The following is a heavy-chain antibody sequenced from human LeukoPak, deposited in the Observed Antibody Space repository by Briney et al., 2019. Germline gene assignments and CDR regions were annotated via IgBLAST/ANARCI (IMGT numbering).Heavy chain of an antibody. CDR1: GGTFSSYA. V-gene: IGHV1-69*01. Sequence: ASVKVSCKASGGTFSSYAISWVRHAPGQGLEWMGGIIPIFVTANYAQKFQGRVTITADESTSTAYMELSSLRSEDTAVYYCARDVGDYDFWSGSISDGYRLDYWGQGTLVTVSS. J-gene: IGHJ4*02. CDR3: ARDVGDYDFWSGSISDGYRLDY. CDR2: IIPIFVTA. D-gene: IGHD3-3*01.